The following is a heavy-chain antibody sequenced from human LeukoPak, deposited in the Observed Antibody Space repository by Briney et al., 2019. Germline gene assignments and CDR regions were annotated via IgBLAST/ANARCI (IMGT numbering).Heavy chain of an antibody. CDR3: ARGRVGTTTPFDY. Sequence: GGSLTLSCAASGFTFSNYEMNWVRQAPGKGLEWVSYISSGGSTIYYADSVKGRFTISRDNAKNSLFLQMNSLRAEDTAVYYCARGRVGTTTPFDYWGQGTLVTVSS. CDR2: ISSGGSTI. CDR1: GFTFSNYE. J-gene: IGHJ4*02. D-gene: IGHD1-26*01. V-gene: IGHV3-48*03.